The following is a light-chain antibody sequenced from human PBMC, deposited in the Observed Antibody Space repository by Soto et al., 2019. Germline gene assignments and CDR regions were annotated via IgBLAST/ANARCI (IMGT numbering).Light chain of an antibody. CDR1: QSVSSY. CDR2: DAS. V-gene: IGKV3-15*01. J-gene: IGKJ1*01. CDR3: QQYDDWPET. Sequence: EKGMTQSPATLSVSPGERATLSCRASQSVSSYLAWYQQKPGQAPRLLIYDASTRATGVPARFSGSGSGTEFTLTISSLQSEDLAVYYCQQYDDWPETFGQGTKVEIK.